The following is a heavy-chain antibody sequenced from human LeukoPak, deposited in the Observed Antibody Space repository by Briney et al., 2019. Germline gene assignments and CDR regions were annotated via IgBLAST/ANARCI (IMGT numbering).Heavy chain of an antibody. V-gene: IGHV1-2*02. CDR2: INPNSGGT. J-gene: IGHJ5*02. Sequence: ASVKVSCKASGYTFTSYYMHWVRQAPGQGLEWMGWINPNSGGTNYAQKFQGRVTMTRDTSISTAYMELSRLRSDDTAVYYCARGYYDSSGYYNWFDPWGQGTLVTVSS. CDR3: ARGYYDSSGYYNWFDP. D-gene: IGHD3-22*01. CDR1: GYTFTSYY.